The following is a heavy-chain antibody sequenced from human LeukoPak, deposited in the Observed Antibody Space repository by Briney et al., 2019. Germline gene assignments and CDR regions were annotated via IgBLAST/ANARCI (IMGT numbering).Heavy chain of an antibody. CDR3: ATDHSMANTAWWFDP. V-gene: IGHV1-46*01. CDR2: INPNGTGT. J-gene: IGHJ5*02. CDR1: GYTITNNY. Sequence: ASVKVSCKPSGYTITNNYMHWVRQAPGQGLEWMGVINPNGTGTSYAQKFQGRITMSRDTSTRTVYMELSSLRSEDTAFYYCATDHSMANTAWWFDPWGQGTLVTDSS. D-gene: IGHD5-24*01.